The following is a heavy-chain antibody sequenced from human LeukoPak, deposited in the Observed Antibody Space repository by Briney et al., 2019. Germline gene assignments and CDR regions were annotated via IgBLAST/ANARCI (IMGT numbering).Heavy chain of an antibody. J-gene: IGHJ6*02. CDR2: ISRSDSTI. V-gene: IGHV3-11*01. CDR3: ARDYYLMDV. CDR1: GFTFSDYY. Sequence: PGGSLRLSCAASGFTFSDYYMSWIRQAPGKGLEWVSYISRSDSTIYYADSVKGPFTISRDNVKNSLYLQMNSLRAEDTAVYYCARDYYLMDVWGQGTTVTVSS.